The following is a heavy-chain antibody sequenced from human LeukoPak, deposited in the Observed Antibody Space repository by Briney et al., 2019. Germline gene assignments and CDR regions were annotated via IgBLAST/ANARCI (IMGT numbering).Heavy chain of an antibody. CDR2: ISGSSSYT. Sequence: GGSLRLSCAASGFTFSDYYMSWIRQAPGKGLEWVSYISGSSSYTNYADSVKGRFTISRDNAKNSLYLQMNSLRAEDTAVYYCARALRNGSGSYYNAFDIWGRGTMVTVSS. D-gene: IGHD3-10*01. J-gene: IGHJ3*02. V-gene: IGHV3-11*03. CDR1: GFTFSDYY. CDR3: ARALRNGSGSYYNAFDI.